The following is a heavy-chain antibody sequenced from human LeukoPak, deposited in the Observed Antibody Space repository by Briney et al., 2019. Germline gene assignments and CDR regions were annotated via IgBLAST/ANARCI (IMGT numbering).Heavy chain of an antibody. CDR3: ARDLPLYCGGDCYPPHDAFDI. Sequence: GGSLRLSCAASGFTFSSYSMNWVRQAPGKGLEWVSSISSSSYIYYADSVKGRFTISRDNAKNSLYLQMNSLRAEDTAVYYCARDLPLYCGGDCYPPHDAFDIWGQGTMVTVSS. CDR2: ISSSSYI. V-gene: IGHV3-21*01. CDR1: GFTFSSYS. J-gene: IGHJ3*02. D-gene: IGHD2-21*02.